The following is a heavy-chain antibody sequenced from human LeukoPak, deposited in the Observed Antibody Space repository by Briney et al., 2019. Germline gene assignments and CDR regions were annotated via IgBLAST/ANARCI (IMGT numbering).Heavy chain of an antibody. J-gene: IGHJ3*02. CDR2: VIPILGIA. CDR3: AITSGPTMENVAFDI. Sequence: SVKVSCKASGGTFSSYAISWVRQAPGQGLEWMGRVIPILGIANYAQKFQGRVTITADKSTSTAYMELSSLRSEDTAVYYCAITSGPTMENVAFDIWGQGTMVTVSS. CDR1: GGTFSSYA. D-gene: IGHD3-10*01. V-gene: IGHV1-69*04.